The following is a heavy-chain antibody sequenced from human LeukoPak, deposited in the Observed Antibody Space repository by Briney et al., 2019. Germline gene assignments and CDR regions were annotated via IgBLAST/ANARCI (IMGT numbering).Heavy chain of an antibody. CDR2: IIPIFGTA. CDR3: ATDRHTIAVAATLDY. V-gene: IGHV1-69*01. Sequence: SVKVSCKASGGTFSSYAISWVRQAPGQGLEWMGGIIPIFGTANYAQKFQGRVTITADESTSTAYMELSSLRSEDTAVYYCATDRHTIAVAATLDYWGQGTLVIASS. CDR1: GGTFSSYA. J-gene: IGHJ4*02. D-gene: IGHD6-19*01.